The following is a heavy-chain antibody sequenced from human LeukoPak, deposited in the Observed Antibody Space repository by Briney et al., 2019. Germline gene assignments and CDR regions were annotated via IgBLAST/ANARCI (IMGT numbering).Heavy chain of an antibody. V-gene: IGHV3-43*01. CDR2: ISWDGGST. D-gene: IGHD1-26*01. Sequence: GGSLRLSCAASGFTFDDYTMPWVRQAPGKGLEWVSLISWDGGSTYYADSVKGRFTISRDNSKNSLYLQMNSLRTEDTALYYCAKDSGSYYQFDYWGQGTLVTVSS. CDR3: AKDSGSYYQFDY. CDR1: GFTFDDYT. J-gene: IGHJ4*02.